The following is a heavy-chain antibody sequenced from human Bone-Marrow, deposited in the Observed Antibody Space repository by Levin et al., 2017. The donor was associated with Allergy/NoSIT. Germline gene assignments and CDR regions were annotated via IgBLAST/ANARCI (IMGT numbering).Heavy chain of an antibody. CDR2: IDPRSTTI. J-gene: IGHJ4*02. Sequence: LSLTCAASGFIFPNYYMGWIRQAPGKGLEWVSYIDPRSTTIYYVDSVKGRFSISRDNAKNSLDLQMNSLKDEDTAVYYCARGSGRGVYWGQGSLVTVSS. D-gene: IGHD3-10*01. CDR1: GFIFPNYY. V-gene: IGHV3-11*01. CDR3: ARGSGRGVY.